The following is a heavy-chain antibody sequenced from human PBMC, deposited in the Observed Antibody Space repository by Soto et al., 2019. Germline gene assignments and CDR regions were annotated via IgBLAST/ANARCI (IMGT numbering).Heavy chain of an antibody. V-gene: IGHV1-69*02. D-gene: IGHD2-21*01. CDR1: GGTFNTYS. Sequence: QVQLVQSGAEVKKPGSSVKVSCKDSGGTFNTYSMFWVRQAPGQGLEWMGRIIPMLGVRNYAQRFQDRVTIAADKSTATVHMELSSLRSEDTALYYCTIGSWSGEVFDIWGQGTMVTVSS. J-gene: IGHJ3*02. CDR2: IIPMLGVR. CDR3: TIGSWSGEVFDI.